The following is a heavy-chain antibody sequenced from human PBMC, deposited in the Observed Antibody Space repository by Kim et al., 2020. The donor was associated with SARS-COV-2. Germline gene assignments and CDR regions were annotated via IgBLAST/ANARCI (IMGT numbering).Heavy chain of an antibody. CDR2: IKQDGSEK. CDR3: ARVGGVLRYFDWASRAGWFDP. CDR1: GFTFSSYW. J-gene: IGHJ5*02. D-gene: IGHD3-9*01. Sequence: GGSLRLSCAASGFTFSSYWMSWVRQAPGKGLEWVANIKQDGSEKYYVDSVKGRFTISRDNAKNSLYLQMNSLRAEDTAVYYCARVGGVLRYFDWASRAGWFDPWGQGTLVTVSS. V-gene: IGHV3-7*05.